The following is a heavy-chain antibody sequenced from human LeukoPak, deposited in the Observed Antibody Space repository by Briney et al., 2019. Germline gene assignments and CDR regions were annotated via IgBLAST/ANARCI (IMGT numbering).Heavy chain of an antibody. CDR3: ARGLWDRSPFDY. Sequence: ASVKVSCKASGYTFTGYYMHWVRQAPEQRLEWMGWINVGNGNRKYSQKFQGRVTITRDTSASTAYMELSNLRSEDTAVYYCARGLWDRSPFDYWGQGTLVTVSS. CDR2: INVGNGNR. J-gene: IGHJ4*02. V-gene: IGHV1-3*01. CDR1: GYTFTGYY. D-gene: IGHD3-16*01.